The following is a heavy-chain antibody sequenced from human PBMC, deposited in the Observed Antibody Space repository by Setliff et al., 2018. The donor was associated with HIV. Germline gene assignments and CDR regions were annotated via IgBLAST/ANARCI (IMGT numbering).Heavy chain of an antibody. V-gene: IGHV4-59*01. CDR3: ARDGGPNAYGGNSESWYFDL. J-gene: IGHJ2*01. CDR2: IHYSGST. CDR1: RGPISRFY. D-gene: IGHD4-17*01. Sequence: SETLSLTCIVSRGPISRFYWSWIRQPPGKGLEWIGYIHYSGSTNYSPSLKSRVTISVDTPKNQFSLKLSSVAAADTAVYYCARDGGPNAYGGNSESWYFDLWGRGTLVTVSS.